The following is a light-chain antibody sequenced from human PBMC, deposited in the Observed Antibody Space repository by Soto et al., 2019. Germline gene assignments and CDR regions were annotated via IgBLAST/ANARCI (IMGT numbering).Light chain of an antibody. CDR2: TAS. CDR3: IQDYNYPLT. J-gene: IGKJ4*01. V-gene: IGKV1-6*01. CDR1: QGIRSE. Sequence: AIKMTQSPSSLSASVGDRVTITCRASQGIRSELGWYQQKPGKAPNFMIYTASTLQSGVPSRFSGSGSGTDFTLTISSLQPEDFATYYCIQDYNYPLTFGGGTKVDIK.